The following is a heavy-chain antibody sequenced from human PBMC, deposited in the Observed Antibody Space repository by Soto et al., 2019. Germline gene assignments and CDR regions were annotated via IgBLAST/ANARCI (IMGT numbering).Heavy chain of an antibody. CDR3: ARWADDYSNYMDV. J-gene: IGHJ6*03. D-gene: IGHD4-4*01. CDR2: ISSSGSTI. V-gene: IGHV3-11*01. Sequence: GGSLRLSCAASGFTFSDYYMSWIRQAPGKGLEWVSYISSSGSTIYYADSVKGRFTISRDNAKNSLYLKMNSLSADDMVVYYCARWADDYSNYMDVWGKGTTVTVSS. CDR1: GFTFSDYY.